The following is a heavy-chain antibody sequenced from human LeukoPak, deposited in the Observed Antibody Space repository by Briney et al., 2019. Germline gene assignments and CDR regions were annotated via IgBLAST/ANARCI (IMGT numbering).Heavy chain of an antibody. D-gene: IGHD5-12*01. V-gene: IGHV4-59*01. J-gene: IGHJ4*02. CDR3: ARGFDSKSTYFDY. CDR2: ISYSGST. Sequence: PSETLSLTCTVSGGSISSYYWNWIRQPPGKGLEWIGYISYSGSTSYNPSLKSRVTLSLDTSKNQFSLNLRSVTAADTAVYYCARGFDSKSTYFDYWGQGILVTVPS. CDR1: GGSISSYY.